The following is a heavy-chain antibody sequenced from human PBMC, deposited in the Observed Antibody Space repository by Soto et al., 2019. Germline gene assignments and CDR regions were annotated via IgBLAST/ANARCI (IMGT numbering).Heavy chain of an antibody. CDR3: ARSHCSGGSCYFSHYYGMDV. D-gene: IGHD2-15*01. V-gene: IGHV1-2*04. Sequence: GASVKVSCKASGYTFTGYYMHWVRQAPGQGLEWMGWINPNSGGTNYAQKFQGWVTMTRDTSISTAYMELSRLRSDDTAVYYCARSHCSGGSCYFSHYYGMDVWGQGTTVTVSS. CDR1: GYTFTGYY. CDR2: INPNSGGT. J-gene: IGHJ6*02.